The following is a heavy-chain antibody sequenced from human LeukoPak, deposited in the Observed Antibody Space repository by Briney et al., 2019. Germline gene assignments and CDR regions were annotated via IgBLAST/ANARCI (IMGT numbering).Heavy chain of an antibody. CDR3: ARGLLSSPGYYYGMDV. Sequence: SETLSLTCAVSGSSMSSSNWWSWVRQPPGKGLEWIGEIYRSGSTNYNPSLKSRVTISVDKSKNQFSLKLSSVTAADTAVYYCARGLLSSPGYYYGMDVWGKGPTVTVSS. V-gene: IGHV4-4*02. J-gene: IGHJ6*04. D-gene: IGHD3-10*01. CDR2: IYRSGST. CDR1: GSSMSSSNW.